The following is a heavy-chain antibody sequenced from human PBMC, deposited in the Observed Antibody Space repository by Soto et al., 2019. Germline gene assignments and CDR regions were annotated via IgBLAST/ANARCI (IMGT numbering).Heavy chain of an antibody. CDR3: AKDSIAVAGKGVFDY. V-gene: IGHV3-9*01. Sequence: GGSLRLSCAASGFTFDDYAMHWVRQAPGKGLEWVSGISWNSGSIGYADSVKGRFTISRDNAKNSLYLQMNSLRAEDTALYYCAKDSIAVAGKGVFDYWGQGTLVTVSS. D-gene: IGHD6-19*01. J-gene: IGHJ4*02. CDR1: GFTFDDYA. CDR2: ISWNSGSI.